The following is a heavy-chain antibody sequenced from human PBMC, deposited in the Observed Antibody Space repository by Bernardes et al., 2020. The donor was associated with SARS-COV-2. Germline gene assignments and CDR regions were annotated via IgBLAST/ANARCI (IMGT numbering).Heavy chain of an antibody. CDR2: IWYDGSNK. V-gene: IGHV3-33*01. J-gene: IGHJ6*02. D-gene: IGHD2-15*01. CDR3: ARDQERWQQLRYYYYYYVMDV. CDR1: GFTFSSYG. Sequence: SLRLSCAASGFTFSSYGMHWVRQAPGKGLEWVAVIWYDGSNKYYADSVKGRFTISRDNSKNTLYLQMNSLRAEDTAVYYCARDQERWQQLRYYYYYYVMDVWGQGTTVTVSS.